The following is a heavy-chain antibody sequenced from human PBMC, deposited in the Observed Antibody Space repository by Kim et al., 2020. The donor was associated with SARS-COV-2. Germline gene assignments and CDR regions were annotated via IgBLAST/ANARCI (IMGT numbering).Heavy chain of an antibody. CDR2: INHSGST. D-gene: IGHD2-2*01. V-gene: IGHV4-34*01. CDR3: ARGIPPLGQLLSDEVGFDP. J-gene: IGHJ5*02. CDR1: GGSFSGYY. Sequence: SETLSLTCAVYGGSFSGYYWSWIRQPPGKGLEWIGEINHSGSTNYNPSLKSRVTISVDTSKNQFSLKLSSVTAADTAVYYCARGIPPLGQLLSDEVGFDPWGQGTLVTVSS.